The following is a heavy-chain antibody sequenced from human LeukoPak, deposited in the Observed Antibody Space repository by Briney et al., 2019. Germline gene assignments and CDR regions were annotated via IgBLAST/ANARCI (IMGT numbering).Heavy chain of an antibody. J-gene: IGHJ4*02. D-gene: IGHD3-22*01. CDR3: AKGNSYDSSGLPFDY. CDR1: GFTFSSYS. V-gene: IGHV3-21*04. Sequence: GGSLRLSCAASGFTFSSYSMNWVRQAPGKGLEWVSSISNSGSYIYYADSVKGRFTISRDNAKNSLYLQMNSLRAEDTALYYCAKGNSYDSSGLPFDYWGQGTLVTVSS. CDR2: ISNSGSYI.